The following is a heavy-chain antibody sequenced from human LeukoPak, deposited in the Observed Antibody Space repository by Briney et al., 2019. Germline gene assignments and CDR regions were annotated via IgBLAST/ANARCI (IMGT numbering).Heavy chain of an antibody. CDR1: GDSVSSNSAT. Sequence: SQTLSLTCAISGDSVSSNSATWDWIRQSPSRGLEWLGRTYYRSKWYNDYAVSVRSRVTINPDTSKNQFSLQMNSVTPEDTAVYYCAREGSDGYLFDYWGQGSLVIVSS. CDR2: TYYRSKWYN. CDR3: AREGSDGYLFDY. D-gene: IGHD3-16*01. J-gene: IGHJ4*02. V-gene: IGHV6-1*01.